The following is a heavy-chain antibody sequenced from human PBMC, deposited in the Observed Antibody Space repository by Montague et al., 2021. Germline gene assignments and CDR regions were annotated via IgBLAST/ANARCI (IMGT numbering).Heavy chain of an antibody. D-gene: IGHD1-14*01. CDR1: GGSFSGYS. Sequence: SETLSLTCAVYGGSFSGYSWTWIRQPPGKGLEWIGEINHSGSTNYNPSLKSRLTISADTSKNQFSLNLSSVTAADTAVYYCARARAVWAAFDIWGQGTMVTVSS. V-gene: IGHV4-34*01. CDR2: INHSGST. J-gene: IGHJ3*02. CDR3: ARARAVWAAFDI.